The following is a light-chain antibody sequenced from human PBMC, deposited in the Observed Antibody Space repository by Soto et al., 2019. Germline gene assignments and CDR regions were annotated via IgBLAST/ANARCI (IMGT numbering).Light chain of an antibody. V-gene: IGLV1-40*01. CDR3: QSYDSSLSGRGVL. J-gene: IGLJ2*01. Sequence: QAVVTQPPSVSGAPGQRVTISCTGSSSNIGAGYDVHWYQQLPGTAPKLLIYGNTNRPSEVPDRFSASKSGTSASLAITGLQAEDEADYYCQSYDSSLSGRGVLFGGGTKLTVL. CDR1: SSNIGAGYD. CDR2: GNT.